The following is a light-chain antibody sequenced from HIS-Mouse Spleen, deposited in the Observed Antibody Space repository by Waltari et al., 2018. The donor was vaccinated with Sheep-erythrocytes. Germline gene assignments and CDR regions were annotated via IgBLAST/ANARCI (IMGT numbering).Light chain of an antibody. CDR2: DAS. V-gene: IGKV1D-13*01. CDR3: QQFNNYPRT. Sequence: ILLTQSPSSLSASVGGRVTITCRASQGISSALAWYQQKPGTAPKLLIYDASSLESGVPSRFSGSGSGTDFTLTISSLQPEDFATYYFQQFNNYPRTFGQGTKVEIK. J-gene: IGKJ1*01. CDR1: QGISSA.